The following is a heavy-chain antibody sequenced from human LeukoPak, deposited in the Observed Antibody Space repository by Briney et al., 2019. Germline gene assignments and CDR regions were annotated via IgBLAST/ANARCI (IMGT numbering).Heavy chain of an antibody. CDR1: GYTFITYA. Sequence: ASVKVSCKASGYTFITYAIQWVRQAPGQRPEWMGWINVVNGDTRYSQNFQGRVTISRDTSATTVYMELRSLRSEDTLIYYCARQGGGPYSGSPFDFWGQGTLVTVSS. D-gene: IGHD1-26*01. CDR2: INVVNGDT. CDR3: ARQGGGPYSGSPFDF. V-gene: IGHV1-3*01. J-gene: IGHJ4*02.